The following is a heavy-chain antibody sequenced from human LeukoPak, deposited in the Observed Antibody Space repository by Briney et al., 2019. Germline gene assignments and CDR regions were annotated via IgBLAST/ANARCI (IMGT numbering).Heavy chain of an antibody. Sequence: SGGSLRLSCAASGFTFSGYGMHWVRQAPGKGLEWVAFIRYDGSNKYYADSVKGRFTISRDNSKNTLYLQMNSLRAEDTAVYYCAKDSEACGEWGPDYWGQGTLVTVSS. J-gene: IGHJ4*02. CDR3: AKDSEACGEWGPDY. V-gene: IGHV3-30*02. CDR1: GFTFSGYG. D-gene: IGHD4-17*01. CDR2: IRYDGSNK.